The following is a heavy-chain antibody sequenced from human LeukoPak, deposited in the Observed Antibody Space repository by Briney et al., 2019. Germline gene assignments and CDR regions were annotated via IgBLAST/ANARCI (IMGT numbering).Heavy chain of an antibody. Sequence: VKVSCKASGYTFTGYYMHWVRQAPGQGLEWMGWISAYNGNTNYAQKLQGRVTMTTDTSTSTAYMELRSLRSDDTAVYYCARALLYYDILTGYYKTSYYFDYWGQGTLVTVSS. V-gene: IGHV1-18*04. CDR3: ARALLYYDILTGYYKTSYYFDY. D-gene: IGHD3-9*01. CDR2: ISAYNGNT. CDR1: GYTFTGYY. J-gene: IGHJ4*02.